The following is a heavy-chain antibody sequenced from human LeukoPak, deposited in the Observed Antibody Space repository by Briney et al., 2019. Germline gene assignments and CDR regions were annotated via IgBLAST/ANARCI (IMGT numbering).Heavy chain of an antibody. CDR1: GGSISSSSYY. J-gene: IGHJ4*02. CDR2: IYYSGST. V-gene: IGHV4-39*01. CDR3: ARRWRYSSSSPIDY. Sequence: PSETLSLTCTASGGSISSSSYYWGWIRQPPGKGLEWIGSIYYSGSTYYNPSLKSRVTISVDTSKNQFSLKLSSVPAADTAVYYCARRWRYSSSSPIDYWGQGPLVTVSS. D-gene: IGHD6-6*01.